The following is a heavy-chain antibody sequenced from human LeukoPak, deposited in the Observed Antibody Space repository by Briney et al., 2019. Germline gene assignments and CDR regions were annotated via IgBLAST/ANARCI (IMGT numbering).Heavy chain of an antibody. CDR2: IIPILGIA. Sequence: SVKVSCKASGGTFSNYAISWVRQAPGQGLEWMGRIIPILGIANYAQKFQGRVTITADKSTSTAYMELSSLRSEDTAVYYCARQGDLYYDSSGTDWGQGTLVTVSS. CDR1: GGTFSNYA. D-gene: IGHD3-22*01. V-gene: IGHV1-69*04. J-gene: IGHJ4*02. CDR3: ARQGDLYYDSSGTD.